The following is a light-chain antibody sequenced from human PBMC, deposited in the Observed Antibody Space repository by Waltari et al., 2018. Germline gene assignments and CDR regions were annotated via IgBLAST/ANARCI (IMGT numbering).Light chain of an antibody. CDR3: QQYYSTPPWT. V-gene: IGKV1-NL1*01. Sequence: DIQMTQSPSSLSASVGDRVTITCRASQGISNSVAWYQQKSGLAPKLLLYATSRLESGVPSRFSGSGSGTDYTLTISSLQPEDFATYYCQQYYSTPPWTFGQGTKVEIK. J-gene: IGKJ1*01. CDR1: QGISNS. CDR2: ATS.